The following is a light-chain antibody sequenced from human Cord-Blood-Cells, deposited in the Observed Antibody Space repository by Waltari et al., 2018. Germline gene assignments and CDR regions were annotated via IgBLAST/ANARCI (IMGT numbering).Light chain of an antibody. CDR1: QSISSY. V-gene: IGKV1-39*01. J-gene: IGKJ5*01. CDR2: AAS. Sequence: DIQMTQSTSSLSASVGDRVTITCRASQSISSYLNWYQQKPGKAPKLLIYAASSLQSGVPSRFSGSGSGTDFTLTSSSLQPEDFATYYCQQSYSTPPITFGRGTRLEIK. CDR3: QQSYSTPPIT.